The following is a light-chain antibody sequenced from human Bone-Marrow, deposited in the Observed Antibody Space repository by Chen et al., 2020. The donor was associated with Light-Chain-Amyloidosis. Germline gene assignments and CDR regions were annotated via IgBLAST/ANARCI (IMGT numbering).Light chain of an antibody. CDR1: SGDVGTYNY. CDR3: SSFTSSSSDV. Sequence: QSALTLPASVSGSPGPSITISCTGTSGDVGTYNYVSWYQQHPGNAPKVMIYAVSNRPSGVSNRFSGSKSGNTASLTISGLQAEDEADYYCSSFTSSSSDVFGPGTKVTVL. CDR2: AVS. V-gene: IGLV2-14*01. J-gene: IGLJ1*01.